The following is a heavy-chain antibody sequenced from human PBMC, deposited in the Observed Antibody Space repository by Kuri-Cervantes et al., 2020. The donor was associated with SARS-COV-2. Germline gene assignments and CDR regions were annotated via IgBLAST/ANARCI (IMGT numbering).Heavy chain of an antibody. D-gene: IGHD3-22*01. CDR1: GGSVSSGSYY. CDR3: ARDHYDSSGYAFDI. J-gene: IGHJ3*02. V-gene: IGHV4-61*01. Sequence: SETLSLTCTVSGGSVSSGSYYWSWIRQPPGKGLEWIGYIYYSGSTNYNPSLKSRVTISVDTSKNQLSLKLSSVTAADTAVYYCARDHYDSSGYAFDIWGQGTMVTVSS. CDR2: IYYSGST.